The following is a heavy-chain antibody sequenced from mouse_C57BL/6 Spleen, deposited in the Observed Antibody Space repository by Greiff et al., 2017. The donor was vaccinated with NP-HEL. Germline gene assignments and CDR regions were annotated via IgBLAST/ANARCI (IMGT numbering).Heavy chain of an antibody. D-gene: IGHD3-2*02. V-gene: IGHV1-82*01. J-gene: IGHJ3*01. CDR2: IYPGDGDT. CDR1: GYAFSSSW. CDR3: ARRRAQAIEFAY. Sequence: QVQLQQSGPELVKPGASVKISCKASGYAFSSSWMNWVKQRPGKGLEWIGRIYPGDGDTNYNGKFKGKATLTADKSSSTAYMQLSSLTSEDSAVCFCARRRAQAIEFAYRGHRALVSVST.